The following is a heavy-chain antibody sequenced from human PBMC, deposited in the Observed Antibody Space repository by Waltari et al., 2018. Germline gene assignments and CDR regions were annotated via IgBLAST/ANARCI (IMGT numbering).Heavy chain of an antibody. CDR1: GYSVTSYW. CDR3: ARQAPCSGGSCYSGGFYFDY. Sequence: EVQLVQSGAEVKKPGESLKSTCKGSGYSVTSYWIGWVRQMPGKGLEWMGIIYPGDSDTRYSPSFQGQVTISADKSISTAYLQWSSLKASDTAMYYCARQAPCSGGSCYSGGFYFDYWGQGTLVTVSS. CDR2: IYPGDSDT. J-gene: IGHJ4*02. V-gene: IGHV5-51*01. D-gene: IGHD2-15*01.